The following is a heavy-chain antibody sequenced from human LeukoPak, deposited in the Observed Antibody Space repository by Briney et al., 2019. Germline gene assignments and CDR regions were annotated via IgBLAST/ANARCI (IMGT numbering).Heavy chain of an antibody. V-gene: IGHV1-2*02. Sequence: ASVKVSCKASGYTFTGYYMHWVRQAPGQGLEWMGWINPNSGGTNYAQKFQGRVTMTRDTSISTAYMELSRLRSDDTAVYYCARGYCSGGSCLQGDYWGQGTLVTVSS. CDR3: ARGYCSGGSCLQGDY. CDR2: INPNSGGT. J-gene: IGHJ4*02. CDR1: GYTFTGYY. D-gene: IGHD2-15*01.